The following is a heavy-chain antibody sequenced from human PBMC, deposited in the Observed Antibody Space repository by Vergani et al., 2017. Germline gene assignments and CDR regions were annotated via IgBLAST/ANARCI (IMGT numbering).Heavy chain of an antibody. D-gene: IGHD5-12*01. Sequence: EVQLMESGGGWAQPGGSLRLSCAASGFVFSESPIHWVRQVPGKGLEWLGHIRRRSEHYATAYGPSLIGRATIYRDDSTNTAYLQLSSRGADDTAIYYCTKGSRGYTGYFFDYWGQGTLSTVSS. J-gene: IGHJ4*02. CDR2: IRRRSEHYAT. V-gene: IGHV3-73*01. CDR1: GFVFSESP. CDR3: TKGSRGYTGYFFDY.